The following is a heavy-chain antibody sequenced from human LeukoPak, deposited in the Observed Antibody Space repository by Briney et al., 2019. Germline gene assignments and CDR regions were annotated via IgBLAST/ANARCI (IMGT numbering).Heavy chain of an antibody. J-gene: IGHJ5*02. V-gene: IGHV4-34*01. CDR2: INHSGST. CDR1: GGSFSGYY. D-gene: IGHD3-3*01. CDR3: ARRAIFGVVIISYNWFDP. Sequence: SETLSLTCAVYGGSFSGYYWSWIRQPPGKGLEWIGEINHSGSTNYNPSLKSRVTISVDTSKNQFSLKLSSVTAADTAVYYCARRAIFGVVIISYNWFDPWGQGTLVTVSS.